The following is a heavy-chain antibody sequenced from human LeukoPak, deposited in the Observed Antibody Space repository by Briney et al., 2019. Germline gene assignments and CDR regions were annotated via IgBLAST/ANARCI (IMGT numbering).Heavy chain of an antibody. CDR2: IYTSGST. V-gene: IGHV4-4*07. CDR3: ARYYYDSSGYYYAPYYFDY. J-gene: IGHJ4*02. Sequence: SETLSLTCTVSGGSISSYYWSWIRQPAGKGLEWIGRIYTSGSTNYNPSLKSRVTMSVDTSKNQFSLKLSSVTAADTAVYYCARYYYDSSGYYYAPYYFDYWGQGTLVTVSS. CDR1: GGSISSYY. D-gene: IGHD3-22*01.